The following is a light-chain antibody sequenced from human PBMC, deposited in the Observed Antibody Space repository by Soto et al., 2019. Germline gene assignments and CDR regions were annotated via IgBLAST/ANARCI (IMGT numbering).Light chain of an antibody. Sequence: EIVLTQSPATLSLSPGERATLSCRASQSVSSYLAWYQQKPGQAPRLLIYEASDRATGIPARFSGSGSGTDFTLIISSLEPEDFAVYYCQQGSTWPWTFGQGTRLEIK. CDR2: EAS. V-gene: IGKV3-11*01. CDR3: QQGSTWPWT. CDR1: QSVSSY. J-gene: IGKJ5*01.